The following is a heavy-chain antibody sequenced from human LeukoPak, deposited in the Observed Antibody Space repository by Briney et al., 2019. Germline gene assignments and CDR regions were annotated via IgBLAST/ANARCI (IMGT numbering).Heavy chain of an antibody. Sequence: GGSLRLSCAASGFTFSTYTVSWVRQAPGKGLEWVSSISSSSSYIHYADSVKGRFTVSRDNSKNTLYLQMNSLRAEDTAVYYCAKGTSNVNLDFDYWGQGTLVTVSS. J-gene: IGHJ4*02. V-gene: IGHV3-21*04. CDR1: GFTFSTYT. CDR3: AKGTSNVNLDFDY. D-gene: IGHD1-14*01. CDR2: ISSSSSYI.